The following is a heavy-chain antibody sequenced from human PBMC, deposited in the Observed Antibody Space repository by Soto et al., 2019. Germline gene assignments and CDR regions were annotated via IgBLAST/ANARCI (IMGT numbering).Heavy chain of an antibody. Sequence: SETLSLTCTVSGGSITSGGYYWSWLRQPPGKGLEWIGYIYHSGGAYCNPSLRSRDVISIDTSQNQFSLRLNAVTAADTATYFCAREYYGSGSQDYYYGFDVWGQGTTFTVSS. D-gene: IGHD3-10*01. V-gene: IGHV4-31*03. CDR1: GGSITSGGYY. CDR2: IYHSGGA. CDR3: AREYYGSGSQDYYYGFDV. J-gene: IGHJ6*02.